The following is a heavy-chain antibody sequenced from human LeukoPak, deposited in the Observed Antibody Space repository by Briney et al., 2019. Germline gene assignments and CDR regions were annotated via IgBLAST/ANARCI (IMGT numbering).Heavy chain of an antibody. CDR1: GGSISSSSYY. J-gene: IGHJ4*02. CDR2: IYYSGST. Sequence: SETLSLTCTVSGGSISSSSYYWGWIRQPPGKGLEWIGSIYYSGSTYYNPSLKSRVTISVDTSKNQFSLKLSSVTAADTAVYHCARGRGGDFDYWGQGTLVTVSS. CDR3: ARGRGGDFDY. V-gene: IGHV4-39*01. D-gene: IGHD3-10*01.